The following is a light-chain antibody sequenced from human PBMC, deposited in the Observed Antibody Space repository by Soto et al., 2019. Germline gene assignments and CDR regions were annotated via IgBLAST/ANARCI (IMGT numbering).Light chain of an antibody. V-gene: IGKV4-1*01. J-gene: IGKJ1*01. CDR2: WAS. CDR1: QRVLYSSNNKNY. CDR3: QQYLNTPRT. Sequence: DAVMTKSPDSLAASLGERATINCKSSQRVLYSSNNKNYLAWYQQKPGQPPKLLIYWASTRESVVPDRFSGSGSGTDFTLTISSLQAEDVAVYYCQQYLNTPRTFGQGTKVEIK.